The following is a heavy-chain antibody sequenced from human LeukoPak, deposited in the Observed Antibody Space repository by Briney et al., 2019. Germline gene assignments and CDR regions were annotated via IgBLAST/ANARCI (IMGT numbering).Heavy chain of an antibody. CDR1: GFSFSSCA. D-gene: IGHD5-12*01. V-gene: IGHV3-23*01. CDR2: ISGSGGST. J-gene: IGHJ4*02. Sequence: GGSLRLSCAASGFSFSSCAMSWVRQAPGKGLEWVSAISGSGGSTYYADSVKGRFTISRDNSKNTLYLQMNSLRAEDTAVYYCANLRVATIENWGQGTQVTVSS. CDR3: ANLRVATIEN.